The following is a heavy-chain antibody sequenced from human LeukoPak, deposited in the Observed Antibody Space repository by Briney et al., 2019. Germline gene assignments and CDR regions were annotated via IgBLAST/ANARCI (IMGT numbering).Heavy chain of an antibody. CDR1: GYTFTSYD. CDR3: ARGTRSIAAAATRVYYFDY. CDR2: MNPNSGNT. Sequence: ASVKVSCKASGYTFTSYDINWVRQATGQGLEWMGWMNPNSGNTGYAQKFQGRVTMTRNTSISTAYMELSSLRSEDTAVYHCARGTRSIAAAATRVYYFDYWGQGTLVTVSS. V-gene: IGHV1-8*01. J-gene: IGHJ4*02. D-gene: IGHD6-13*01.